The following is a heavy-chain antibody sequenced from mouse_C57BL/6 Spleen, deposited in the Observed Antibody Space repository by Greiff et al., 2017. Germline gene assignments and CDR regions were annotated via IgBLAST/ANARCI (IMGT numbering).Heavy chain of an antibody. J-gene: IGHJ4*01. V-gene: IGHV5-6*01. CDR1: GFTFSSYG. CDR2: ISIGGSYT. Sequence: DVQLVESGGDLVKPGGSLKLSCAASGFTFSSYGMSWVRQTPDKRLEGVATISIGGSYTYYTDSVKGRFTISRDNAKNTLYLQMSSRKSEDTAMYYCARQGIYYDYQEYYAMDYWGQGTSVTVSS. D-gene: IGHD2-4*01. CDR3: ARQGIYYDYQEYYAMDY.